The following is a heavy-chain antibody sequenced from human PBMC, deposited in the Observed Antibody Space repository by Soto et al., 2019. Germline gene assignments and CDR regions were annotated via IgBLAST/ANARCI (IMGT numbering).Heavy chain of an antibody. CDR3: AKDVGGAVTTSVFDY. J-gene: IGHJ4*02. D-gene: IGHD4-4*01. CDR2: ISYDGSNK. V-gene: IGHV3-30*18. Sequence: QVQLVESGGGVVQPGRSLRLSCAASGFTFSSYGMHWVRQAPGKGLEWVAVISYDGSNKYYADSVKGRFTISRDNSKNTLYLQMNSLRAEDTAVYYCAKDVGGAVTTSVFDYWGQGTLVTVSS. CDR1: GFTFSSYG.